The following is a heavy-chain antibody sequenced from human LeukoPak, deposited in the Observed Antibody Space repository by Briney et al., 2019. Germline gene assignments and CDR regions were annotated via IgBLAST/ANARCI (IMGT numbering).Heavy chain of an antibody. CDR2: IHYSGST. V-gene: IGHV4-59*12. CDR1: GGSISSYY. Sequence: SETLTLTCTVSGGSISSYYWSWIRQPPGKGLEWIGYIHYSGSTNYNAPLKSRVTISIDTSKNQFSLKLTSVTAADTAVYYCAKVDSYGPKDDYWGQGTLVTVSS. J-gene: IGHJ4*02. D-gene: IGHD5-18*01. CDR3: AKVDSYGPKDDY.